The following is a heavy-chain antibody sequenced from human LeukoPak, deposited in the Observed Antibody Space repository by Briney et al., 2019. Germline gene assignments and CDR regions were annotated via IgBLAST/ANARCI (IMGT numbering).Heavy chain of an antibody. D-gene: IGHD2-15*01. J-gene: IGHJ4*02. CDR2: ISGSGGST. CDR1: GFTFSSYD. CDR3: AREVKAGLPLDY. Sequence: PGGTLRLSCAASGFTFSSYDMNWVRQAPGKGLEWVSAISGSGGSTYYADSVKGRFTISRDNSKNTLYLQMNSLTAEDTALYYCAREVKAGLPLDYWGQGTLVSVSS. V-gene: IGHV3-23*01.